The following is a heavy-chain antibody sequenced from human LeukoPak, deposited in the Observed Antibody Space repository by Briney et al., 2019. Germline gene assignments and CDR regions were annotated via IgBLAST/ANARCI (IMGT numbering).Heavy chain of an antibody. V-gene: IGHV1-8*01. CDR3: ARKPEGMDV. D-gene: IGHD1-14*01. Sequence: ASVRVSCKASGYTFTNYDISWVRQATGQGLGWMGWINPNTGITVYAQKFQGRVTMTKNAAISTAYMELSSLRSEDTAVYYCARKPEGMDVWGQGTTVTVSS. CDR2: INPNTGIT. J-gene: IGHJ6*02. CDR1: GYTFTNYD.